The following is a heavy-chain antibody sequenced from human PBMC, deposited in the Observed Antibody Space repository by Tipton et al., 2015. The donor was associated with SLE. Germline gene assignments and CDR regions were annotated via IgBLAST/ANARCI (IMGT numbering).Heavy chain of an antibody. V-gene: IGHV3-7*01. CDR1: GFTFSSYS. Sequence: SLRLSCAASGFTFSSYSLSWVRQAPGKGLECVADMDQEGSEESYGDSVKGRFTMSRDNAKSSMYLQMNSLRVEDTAVYYCARHNTLNGFYDYWGQGSLVTASS. J-gene: IGHJ4*02. D-gene: IGHD3-9*01. CDR3: ARHNTLNGFYDY. CDR2: MDQEGSEE.